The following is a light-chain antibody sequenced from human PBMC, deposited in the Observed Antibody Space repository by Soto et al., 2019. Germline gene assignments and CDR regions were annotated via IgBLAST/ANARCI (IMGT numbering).Light chain of an antibody. Sequence: DIPMTQSPSTLSGSVGDRVTISCGASQRISGWLAWYQQKRGKAPKLLIYDTSSLESGVPSRFSGSGSGTEFTLTISSLQPDDFATYYCQQYNSYPYTFGQGTKLEIK. CDR1: QRISGW. J-gene: IGKJ2*01. CDR3: QQYNSYPYT. V-gene: IGKV1-5*01. CDR2: DTS.